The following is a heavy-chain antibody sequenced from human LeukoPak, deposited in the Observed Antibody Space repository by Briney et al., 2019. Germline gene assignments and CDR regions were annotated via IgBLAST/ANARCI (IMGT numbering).Heavy chain of an antibody. D-gene: IGHD3-9*01. CDR3: ARTTYDWSFDY. CDR1: GGSISSSSYY. Sequence: PSETLSLTCTVSGGSISSSSYYWGWIRQPPGKGLEWIGTIYYSGSTYYNPSLKSRVTISVNTSKNQFSLRLSPVTAADTAVYYCARTTYDWSFDYWGQGTLVTVSS. CDR2: IYYSGST. V-gene: IGHV4-39*01. J-gene: IGHJ4*02.